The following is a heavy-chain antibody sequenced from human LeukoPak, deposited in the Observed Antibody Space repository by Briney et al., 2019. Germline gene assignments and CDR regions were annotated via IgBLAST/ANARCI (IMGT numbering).Heavy chain of an antibody. J-gene: IGHJ4*02. CDR1: GFTFSDYA. Sequence: GGSLRLSCAASGFTFSDYAMHWVRQAPGKGLEWVSSISSTSSYIYYADSMKGRFTISRDNAKNSLYLQMNSLRAEDTAVYYCARLYCSSTSCYTGVDYWGQGTLVTVSS. CDR3: ARLYCSSTSCYTGVDY. V-gene: IGHV3-21*01. CDR2: ISSTSSYI. D-gene: IGHD2-2*02.